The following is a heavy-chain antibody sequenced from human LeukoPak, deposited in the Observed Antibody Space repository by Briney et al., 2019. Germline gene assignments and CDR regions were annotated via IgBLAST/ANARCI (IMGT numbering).Heavy chain of an antibody. V-gene: IGHV3-30*02. CDR1: GFTFSSYG. CDR3: ARGGSKWEQPLDF. CDR2: IRYDGSNK. D-gene: IGHD1-26*01. Sequence: GGSLRLSCAASGFTFSSYGMHWVRQAPGKGLEWVAFIRYDGSNKYYADSVKGRFTISRDNSKNTLDLQMTSLRAEDTAVYYCARGGSKWEQPLDFWGQGTLVTVSS. J-gene: IGHJ4*02.